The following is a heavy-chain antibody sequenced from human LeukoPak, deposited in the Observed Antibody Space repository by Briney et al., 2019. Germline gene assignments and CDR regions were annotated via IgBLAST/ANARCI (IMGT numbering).Heavy chain of an antibody. J-gene: IGHJ5*02. Sequence: ASVKVSCKASGYTFTGYYMHWVRQAPGQGLEWMGWINPNSGGTNYAQKFQGRVTMTRDTSISTAYMELSRLRSDDTAVYYCARDGPGIAAPKEDWFDPWGQGTLVTVSS. V-gene: IGHV1-2*02. CDR3: ARDGPGIAAPKEDWFDP. D-gene: IGHD6-13*01. CDR2: INPNSGGT. CDR1: GYTFTGYY.